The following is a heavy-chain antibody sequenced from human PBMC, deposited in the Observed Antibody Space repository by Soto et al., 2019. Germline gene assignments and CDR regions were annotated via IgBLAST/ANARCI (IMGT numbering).Heavy chain of an antibody. J-gene: IGHJ4*02. CDR2: IYYSGST. V-gene: IGHV4-61*01. CDR3: AGSGAY. CDR1: GGSVSSGSYY. Sequence: QVQLQESGPGLVKPSETLSLTCTVSGGSVSSGSYYWSWIRQPPGKGLEWIGYIYYSGSTNYNPSLKSRVTISLDTSKTQFSLKLSSVTAADTAVYYCAGSGAYWGQGTLVTVSS. D-gene: IGHD2-15*01.